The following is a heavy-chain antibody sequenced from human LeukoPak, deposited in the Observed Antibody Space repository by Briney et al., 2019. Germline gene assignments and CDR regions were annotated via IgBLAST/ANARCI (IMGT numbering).Heavy chain of an antibody. CDR2: ICGDGAST. CDR3: ARDIWSWYETSGYFYC. Sequence: PGGSLRLSCAASEFTFDESAMHCVRQAPGKGVECVSLICGDGASTSYADSVRGRFTISRDNSMDSLYQQMDSLRSEDTGLYFCARDIWSWYETSGYFYCWGQGTRVTVSS. D-gene: IGHD3-22*01. CDR1: EFTFDESA. V-gene: IGHV3-43*02. J-gene: IGHJ4*02.